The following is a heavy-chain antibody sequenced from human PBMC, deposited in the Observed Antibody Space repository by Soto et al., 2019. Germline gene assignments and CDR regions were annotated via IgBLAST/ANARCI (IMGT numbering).Heavy chain of an antibody. D-gene: IGHD3-16*01. CDR3: ARSIGSGGVMGGFDF. Sequence: QVQLVQSGPEVRKPGSAVRVSCKASGGTFKMYAMNWVRQAPGQGLEWLAGIIPIFGKPRYAQKFQGRVTITVDESTNTSFLELSSLRSEDAAIYYCARSIGSGGVMGGFDFWGQGTLVTVAS. J-gene: IGHJ4*02. V-gene: IGHV1-69*01. CDR1: GGTFKMYA. CDR2: IIPIFGKP.